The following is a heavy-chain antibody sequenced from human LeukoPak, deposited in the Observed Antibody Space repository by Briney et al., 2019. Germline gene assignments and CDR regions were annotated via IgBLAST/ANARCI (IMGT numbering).Heavy chain of an antibody. CDR2: ISSSGTTI. J-gene: IGHJ4*02. CDR1: GFTFSSYE. V-gene: IGHV3-48*03. CDR3: AKGLWFGELRPFDY. Sequence: GSLRLSCAVFGFTFSSYEMNWVRQAPGKGLEWVSYISSSGTTIYYADSVKGRFTISRDNAKNSLYLQMNSLRAEDTAVYYCAKGLWFGELRPFDYWGQGTLVTVSS. D-gene: IGHD3-10*01.